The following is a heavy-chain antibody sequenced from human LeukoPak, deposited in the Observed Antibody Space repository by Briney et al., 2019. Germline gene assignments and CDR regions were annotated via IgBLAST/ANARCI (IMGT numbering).Heavy chain of an antibody. CDR1: GGTFSSYA. J-gene: IGHJ4*02. D-gene: IGHD5-24*01. CDR3: ARGGEMATVDY. V-gene: IGHV1-69*04. CDR2: IIPILGIA. Sequence: ASVKVSCKASGGTFSSYAISWVRQAPGQGLEWMGRIIPILGIANYAQKFQGRVTITADKSTSTAYMELSSLRSEDTAVYYCARGGEMATVDYWGQGTLVTVSS.